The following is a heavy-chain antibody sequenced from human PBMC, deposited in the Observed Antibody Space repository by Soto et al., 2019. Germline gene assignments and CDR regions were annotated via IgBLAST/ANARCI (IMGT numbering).Heavy chain of an antibody. J-gene: IGHJ4*02. D-gene: IGHD3-22*01. V-gene: IGHV3-7*01. Sequence: PGGSLRLSCAASGFTFSSYRMSWVRQAPGKGLEWVANIKPDGSEKYYVDSVKGRFTISRDNAKNSLYLQMNSLRAEDTAVYYCARARSGTDSSGYYPSDYWGRRTLVTVSS. CDR3: ARARSGTDSSGYYPSDY. CDR2: IKPDGSEK. CDR1: GFTFSSYR.